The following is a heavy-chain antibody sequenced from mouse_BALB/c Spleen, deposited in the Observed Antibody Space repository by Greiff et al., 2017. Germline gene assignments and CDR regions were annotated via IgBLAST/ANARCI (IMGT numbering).Heavy chain of an antibody. Sequence: QVQLQQSGPELVKPGASVKISCKASGYAFSSSWMNWVKQRPGQGLEWIGRIYPGDGDTNYNGKFKGKATLTADKSSSTAYMQLSSLTSVDSAVYFCARAINYYGSSYFDYWGQGTTLTVSS. CDR1: GYAFSSSW. D-gene: IGHD1-1*01. V-gene: IGHV1-82*01. CDR2: IYPGDGDT. CDR3: ARAINYYGSSYFDY. J-gene: IGHJ2*01.